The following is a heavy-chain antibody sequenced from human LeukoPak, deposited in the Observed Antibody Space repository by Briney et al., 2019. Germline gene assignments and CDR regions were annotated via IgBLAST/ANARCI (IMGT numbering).Heavy chain of an antibody. CDR1: GFTFSSHA. D-gene: IGHD5-12*01. J-gene: IGHJ4*02. CDR2: ISGSGGST. CDR3: AKWGYSGYDLKPYYFDY. Sequence: GGSLRLSCAASGFTFSSHAMHWVRQAPGKGLEWVSAISGSGGSTYYADSVKGRFTISRDNSKNTLYLQMNSLRAEDTAVYYCAKWGYSGYDLKPYYFDYWGQGTLVTVSS. V-gene: IGHV3-23*01.